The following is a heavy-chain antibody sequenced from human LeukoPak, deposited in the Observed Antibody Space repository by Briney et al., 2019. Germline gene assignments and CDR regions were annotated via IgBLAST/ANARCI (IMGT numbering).Heavy chain of an antibody. Sequence: GGSLRLSCAASGFTLSRSWMSWVRQAPGKGLEWVANINQDGSEKNYVDSVKGRFTISRGNAKNSLYLQMNSLRAEDTAVYYCARAYQTDYWGQGTLVTVSS. CDR2: INQDGSEK. V-gene: IGHV3-7*05. D-gene: IGHD2-2*01. CDR1: GFTLSRSW. J-gene: IGHJ4*02. CDR3: ARAYQTDY.